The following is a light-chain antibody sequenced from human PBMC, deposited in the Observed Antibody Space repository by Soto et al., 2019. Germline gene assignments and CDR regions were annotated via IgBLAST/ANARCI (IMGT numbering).Light chain of an antibody. CDR2: DVS. J-gene: IGLJ1*01. Sequence: QSVLTQPRSVSGSPGQSVTISCTGTSSDVGGYNYVSWYQQHPGKAPKLMIYDVSKRPSGVPDRFSGSKSGNTASLTISGLQAEDEADYYSCSYAGSLYVFGTGTKVTVL. V-gene: IGLV2-11*01. CDR3: CSYAGSLYV. CDR1: SSDVGGYNY.